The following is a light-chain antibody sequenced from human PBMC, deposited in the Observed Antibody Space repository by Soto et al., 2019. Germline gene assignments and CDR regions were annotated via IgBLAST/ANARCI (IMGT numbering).Light chain of an antibody. CDR1: QSVSDY. Sequence: ETLMTQSPSTLSVSPGERATLSCRASQSVSDYLAWYQQRPGQAPRLLIFGASTRATGFPARFSGSGSGTEFTLTISSLQSEDFAVYYCHQYKDWPHTFGQGTKV. J-gene: IGKJ1*01. CDR2: GAS. V-gene: IGKV3-15*01. CDR3: HQYKDWPHT.